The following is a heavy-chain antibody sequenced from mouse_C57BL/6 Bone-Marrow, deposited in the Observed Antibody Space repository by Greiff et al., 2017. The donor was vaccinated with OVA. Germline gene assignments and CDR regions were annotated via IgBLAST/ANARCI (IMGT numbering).Heavy chain of an antibody. V-gene: IGHV1-50*01. CDR1: GYTFTSYW. CDR2: IDPSDSYT. CDR3: ARKDNYAYYFDY. Sequence: QVQLQQPGAELVKPGASVKLSCKASGYTFTSYWMQWVKQRPGQGLELIGEIDPSDSYTNYNQKFKGKATLTVDTSSSTAYMQLSSLTSEDSAVYYCARKDNYAYYFDYWGQGTTLTVSS. D-gene: IGHD1-3*01. J-gene: IGHJ2*01.